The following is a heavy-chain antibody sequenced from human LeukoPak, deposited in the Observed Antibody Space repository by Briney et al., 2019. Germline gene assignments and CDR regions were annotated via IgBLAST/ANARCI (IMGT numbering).Heavy chain of an antibody. CDR2: INPNSGGT. Sequence: ASVKVSCKASGYTFTGYYMHWVRQAPGQGLEWMGWINPNSGGTNYAQKFQGRVTITTDESTSTAYMELSSLRSEDTAVYYCARELGYCSGGSCYGGPFDYWGQGTLVTVSS. V-gene: IGHV1-2*02. CDR3: ARELGYCSGGSCYGGPFDY. J-gene: IGHJ4*02. D-gene: IGHD2-15*01. CDR1: GYTFTGYY.